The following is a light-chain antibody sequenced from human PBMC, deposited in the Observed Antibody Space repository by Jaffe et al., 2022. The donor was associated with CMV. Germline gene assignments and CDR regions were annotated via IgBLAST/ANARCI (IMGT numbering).Light chain of an antibody. CDR1: SSDVGGYNY. CDR2: DVT. J-gene: IGLJ3*02. V-gene: IGLV2-14*03. CDR3: SSYAASTTLWV. Sequence: HSALTQPASVSGSPGQSTTISCSGTSSDVGGYNYVSWFQQHPGKAPKLIIYDVTDRPSGVSNRFSGSKSGNTASLTISGLQAEDEADYYCSSYAASTTLWVFGGGTKLTVL.